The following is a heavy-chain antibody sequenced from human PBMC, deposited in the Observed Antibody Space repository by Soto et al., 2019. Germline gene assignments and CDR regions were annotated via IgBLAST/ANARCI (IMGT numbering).Heavy chain of an antibody. V-gene: IGHV4-39*02. CDR1: GGSISSSSYY. Sequence: QLQLQESGPGLVKPSETLSLTCTVSGGSISSSSYYWGWIRQPPGKGLEWIGNIYYSGSAYYNPPLRGRVTISVDMSKNNFSLKLSSVTAADTAVYYCARRGVSGPVDYWGQGTLVTVSS. J-gene: IGHJ4*02. D-gene: IGHD3-10*01. CDR3: ARRGVSGPVDY. CDR2: IYYSGSA.